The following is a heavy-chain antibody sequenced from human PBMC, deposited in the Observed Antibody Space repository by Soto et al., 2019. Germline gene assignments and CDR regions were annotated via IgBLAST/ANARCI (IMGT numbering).Heavy chain of an antibody. Sequence: EAQLVESGGRLVQPGRSLRLSCVGTGLNFDDFAMHWVRQAPGKGLEWVSGITWNSRVLAYADSVKGRFTISRDNARNSLYLQMDSLRDEDTALYYCAKGRYDFWSPYYFDSWGQGTLVTVSS. CDR3: AKGRYDFWSPYYFDS. CDR2: ITWNSRVL. J-gene: IGHJ4*02. CDR1: GLNFDDFA. D-gene: IGHD3-3*01. V-gene: IGHV3-9*01.